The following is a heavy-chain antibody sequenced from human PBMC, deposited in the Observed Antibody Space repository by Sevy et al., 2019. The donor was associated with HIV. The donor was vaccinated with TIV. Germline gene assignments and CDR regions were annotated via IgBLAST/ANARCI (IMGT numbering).Heavy chain of an antibody. CDR1: GFIFGDYA. D-gene: IGHD1-1*01. J-gene: IGHJ4*02. V-gene: IGHV3-49*04. CDR3: ARWKGAHSMFDK. CDR2: LKHRAYGGTI. Sequence: GGSLRLSCTASGFIFGDYAMSWVRQAPGKGLEWVTFLKHRAYGGTIDYAASVKGRFTITREDNKSVTHLQMNDLKTEDTAIYYCARWKGAHSMFDKWGQGTLVTVSS.